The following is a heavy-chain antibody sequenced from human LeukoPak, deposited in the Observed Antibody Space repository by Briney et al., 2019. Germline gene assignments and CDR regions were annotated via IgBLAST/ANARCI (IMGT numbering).Heavy chain of an antibody. CDR1: GFTFSGSW. CDR2: INSDGYSI. J-gene: IGHJ5*01. V-gene: IGHV3-74*03. CDR3: ARADYSSGFDS. Sequence: GGSLRLSCAASGFTFSGSWMHWVRQAPGKGLVWVSRINSDGYSITYADSVKGRFTIFRDNAKNTLFLQKNSRIAEDTAVYFCARADYSSGFDSWGQGTLVTVSS. D-gene: IGHD6-25*01.